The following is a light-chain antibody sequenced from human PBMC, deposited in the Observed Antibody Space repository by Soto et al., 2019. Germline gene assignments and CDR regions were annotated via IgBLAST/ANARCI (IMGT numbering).Light chain of an antibody. CDR3: QQRSRWIT. J-gene: IGKJ5*01. Sequence: VLTQPQATMALSPVERPKISCRASQSVSTYLAWYQQKPGQAPRLLIYDASNRATGIPARFSGSGSATDFTLTISSLEPEDFAVYYCQQRSRWITFGQGTRLEI. CDR1: QSVSTY. CDR2: DAS. V-gene: IGKV3-11*01.